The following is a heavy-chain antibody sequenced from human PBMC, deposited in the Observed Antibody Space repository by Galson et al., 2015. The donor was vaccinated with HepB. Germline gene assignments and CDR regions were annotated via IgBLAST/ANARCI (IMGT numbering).Heavy chain of an antibody. J-gene: IGHJ3*02. CDR3: ARDGHIEDGALDI. Sequence: SLRLSCAASGFTFSSYSMNWVRQAPGKGLEWVSFISSSSSYKYYADSVKGRFTISRDNAKNSLYLQMNSLRAEDTAVCYCARDGHIEDGALDIWGQGTMVTVSS. CDR2: ISSSSSYK. CDR1: GFTFSSYS. V-gene: IGHV3-21*01.